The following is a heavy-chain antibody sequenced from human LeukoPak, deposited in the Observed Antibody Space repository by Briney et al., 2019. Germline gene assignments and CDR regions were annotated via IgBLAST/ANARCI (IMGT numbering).Heavy chain of an antibody. CDR3: ARGVSCGSGRFYYYYMDY. Sequence: ASVNVSRTASGHSFTAYYMHWVRQAPGQGLEWMGWITPKSGGTHFQQKFQGRVSMASDTSITTDYMELSRLGYDGTAVYYCARGVSCGSGRFYYYYMDYWGEGTMVTVSS. CDR1: GHSFTAYY. D-gene: IGHD3-10*01. CDR2: ITPKSGGT. V-gene: IGHV1-2*02. J-gene: IGHJ6*03.